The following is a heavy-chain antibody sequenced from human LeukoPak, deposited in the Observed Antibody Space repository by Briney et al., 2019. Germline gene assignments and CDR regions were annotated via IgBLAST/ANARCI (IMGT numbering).Heavy chain of an antibody. V-gene: IGHV4-31*03. CDR2: IYYSGSS. Sequence: PSETLSLTCTVSGGSINNGGYYWSWIRQHPGKGLEWIGYIYYSGSSYYNPSLRSRVTISVDTSRNHFSLKLSSVTAADTAVYYCARNRDGYNSFDYWGQGTLVTVSS. D-gene: IGHD5-24*01. J-gene: IGHJ4*02. CDR3: ARNRDGYNSFDY. CDR1: GGSINNGGYY.